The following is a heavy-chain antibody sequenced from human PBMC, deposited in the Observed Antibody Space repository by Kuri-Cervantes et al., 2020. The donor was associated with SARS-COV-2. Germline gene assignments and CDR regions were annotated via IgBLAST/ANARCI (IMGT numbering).Heavy chain of an antibody. CDR3: ARDRVGVHDS. CDR1: GFTFSRYA. Sequence: GGSLRLSCAASGFTFSRYAVHWVRQAPGKGLEWVAVISYDGTNKDYTASGKGRFTISRDNSQNTLYLQMQSLRTEDTALYYCARDRVGVHDSWGQGTLVIVS. CDR2: ISYDGTNK. V-gene: IGHV3-30-3*01. D-gene: IGHD2-21*01. J-gene: IGHJ4*02.